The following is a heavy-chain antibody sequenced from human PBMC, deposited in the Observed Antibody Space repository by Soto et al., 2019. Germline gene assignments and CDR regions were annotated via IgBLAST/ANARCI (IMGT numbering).Heavy chain of an antibody. D-gene: IGHD2-21*02. CDR2: IIPIFGTA. J-gene: IGHJ5*02. CDR3: ARSMAPGVVVTSEFDP. V-gene: IGHV1-69*12. Sequence: QVQLVQSGAEVKKPGSSVKVSCKASGGTFSSYAISWVRQAPGQGLEWMGGIIPIFGTANYAQKFQGRVTITADEXTNXAYMELSSLGSEDTAVYYCARSMAPGVVVTSEFDPWGQGTLVTVSS. CDR1: GGTFSSYA.